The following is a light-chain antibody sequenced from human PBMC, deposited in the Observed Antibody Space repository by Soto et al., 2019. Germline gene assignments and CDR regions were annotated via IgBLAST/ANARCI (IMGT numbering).Light chain of an antibody. CDR3: QQYYTTPIT. Sequence: DIVMTQSPDSLAVSLGERATINCKSSQSVLYSPKNTHYLGWYQQRSGQRPKLLIYWATTRESGVPDRFSGSGSGTDFTLTIRSLQHADVAVYYGQQYYTTPITYGQGKRVDVK. J-gene: IGKJ5*01. CDR1: QSVLYSPKNTHY. CDR2: WAT. V-gene: IGKV4-1*01.